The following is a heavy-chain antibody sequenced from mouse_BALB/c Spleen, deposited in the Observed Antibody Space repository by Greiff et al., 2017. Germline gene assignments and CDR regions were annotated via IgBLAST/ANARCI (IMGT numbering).Heavy chain of an antibody. Sequence: EVQLQESGGGLVQPGGSLRLSCATSGFTFTDYYMSWVRQPPGKALEWLGFIRNKANGYTTEYSASVKGRFTISRDNSQSILYLQMNTLRAEDSATYYCARDKGFYAMDYWGQGTSVTVSS. V-gene: IGHV7-3*02. CDR2: IRNKANGYTT. J-gene: IGHJ4*01. CDR1: GFTFTDYY. CDR3: ARDKGFYAMDY.